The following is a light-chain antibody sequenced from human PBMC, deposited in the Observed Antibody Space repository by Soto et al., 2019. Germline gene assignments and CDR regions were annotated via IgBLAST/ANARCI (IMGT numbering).Light chain of an antibody. Sequence: EIVLTQSPGTLSLYPGERATLSCRASQSVTSTYLAWYQQKPGQAPRLLIYGASSRATGIPDRFSGSGSGTEFTLTISSLQSEDSAVYFCQQYSNWPKTFGQGTKVDIK. CDR1: QSVTSTY. CDR2: GAS. CDR3: QQYSNWPKT. J-gene: IGKJ1*01. V-gene: IGKV3-20*01.